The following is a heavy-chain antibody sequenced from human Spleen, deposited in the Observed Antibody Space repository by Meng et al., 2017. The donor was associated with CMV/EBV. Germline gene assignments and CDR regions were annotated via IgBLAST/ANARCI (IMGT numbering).Heavy chain of an antibody. CDR2: TYYRSKWYN. CDR3: AREVAGAKDL. D-gene: IGHD4/OR15-4a*01. J-gene: IGHJ5*02. CDR1: GDSVSTKSAA. Sequence: CVIYGDSVSTKSAAWNWSRQSPSRGLEWLGRTYYRSKWYNDYAPSVKSRITINPEKSRNQFSLQLNSVTPEDTAVYYCAREVAGAKDLWGQGTLVTVSS. V-gene: IGHV6-1*01.